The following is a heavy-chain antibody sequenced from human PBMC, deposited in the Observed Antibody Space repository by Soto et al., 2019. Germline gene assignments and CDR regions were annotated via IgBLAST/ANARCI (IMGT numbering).Heavy chain of an antibody. V-gene: IGHV1-69*13. J-gene: IGHJ6*02. CDR2: IIPIFGTA. CDR3: ASKYCSSTGSCHYYGMDV. D-gene: IGHD2-2*01. Sequence: SLKVSCKASGGTFSSYAISWVRKAPGQGLEWMGGIIPIFGTANYAQKFQGRVTITADESTSTAYMELSSLRSEDTAVYYCASKYCSSTGSCHYYGMDVWGQGTTVTVSS. CDR1: GGTFSSYA.